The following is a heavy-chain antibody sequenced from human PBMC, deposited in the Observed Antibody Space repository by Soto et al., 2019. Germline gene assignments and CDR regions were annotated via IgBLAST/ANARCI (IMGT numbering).Heavy chain of an antibody. J-gene: IGHJ4*02. D-gene: IGHD2-15*01. V-gene: IGHV4-61*01. CDR1: GGSVTSGNYY. Sequence: PSETLSLTCTVSGGSVTSGNYYWSWIRQPPGKGLEWSGHIYYSGSTNYNPSLKSRVTISVDTSKNQFSLKLSSVTAADTAVYYCARGVGEHDYWGQGTLVTVSS. CDR2: IYYSGST. CDR3: ARGVGEHDY.